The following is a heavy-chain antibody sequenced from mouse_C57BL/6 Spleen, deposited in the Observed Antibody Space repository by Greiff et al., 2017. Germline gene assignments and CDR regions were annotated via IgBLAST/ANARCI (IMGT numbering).Heavy chain of an antibody. V-gene: IGHV1-64*01. CDR1: GYTFTSYW. J-gene: IGHJ1*03. Sequence: QVQLQQPGAELVKPGASVKLSCKASGYTFTSYWMHWVKQRPGQGLEWIGMIHPNSGSTNYNEKFKSKATLTVDKSSSTAYMQLSSLTSEDSAVYYCARPLYGSSSYWYFDVWGTGTTVTVSS. CDR3: ARPLYGSSSYWYFDV. CDR2: IHPNSGST. D-gene: IGHD1-1*01.